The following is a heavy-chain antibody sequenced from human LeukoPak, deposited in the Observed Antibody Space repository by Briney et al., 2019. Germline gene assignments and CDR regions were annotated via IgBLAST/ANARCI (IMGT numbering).Heavy chain of an antibody. J-gene: IGHJ4*02. CDR1: GFNFKIYT. V-gene: IGHV3-23*01. D-gene: IGHD3-3*01. CDR3: VGTFTVFGVVSTIE. Sequence: GGSLRLSCAAFGFNFKIYTMNWVRQAPGRGVQWVSSTRFRGDNRGDKPYYADSVRGRFSISRDNSQNTVFLQMSRLRVDDTAAYYCVGTFTVFGVVSTIEWGQGTLATVSS. CDR2: TRFRGDNRGDKP.